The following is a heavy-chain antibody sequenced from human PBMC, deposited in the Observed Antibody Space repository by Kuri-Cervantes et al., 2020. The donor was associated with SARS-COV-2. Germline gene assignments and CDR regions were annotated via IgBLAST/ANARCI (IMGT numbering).Heavy chain of an antibody. V-gene: IGHV4-39*07. CDR3: ARDRGALGYDFWSAQPGDYYYYMDV. Sequence: SETLSLTCTVSGGSISSSSYYWGWIRQPPGKGLEWIGSIYYSGSTYYNPSLKSRVTISVDTSKNQFSLKLSSVTAADTAVYYCARDRGALGYDFWSAQPGDYYYYMDVWGKGTTVTVS. D-gene: IGHD3-3*01. CDR1: GGSISSSSYY. J-gene: IGHJ6*03. CDR2: IYYSGST.